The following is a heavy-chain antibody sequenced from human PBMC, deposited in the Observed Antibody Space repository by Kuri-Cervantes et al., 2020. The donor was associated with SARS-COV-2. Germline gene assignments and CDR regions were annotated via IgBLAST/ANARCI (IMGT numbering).Heavy chain of an antibody. Sequence: ASVKVSCKASGYTFTGYYIHWVRQAPGERLEWMGWINPNSGGTKYAQMFEGWVTLTRDTSIATAYMEVSRLRSDDTAVYYCARGARITILGVLIGGRENPFFDPWGQGTQVTVSS. CDR1: GYTFTGYY. D-gene: IGHD3-3*01. CDR3: ARGARITILGVLIGGRENPFFDP. V-gene: IGHV1-2*04. J-gene: IGHJ5*02. CDR2: INPNSGGT.